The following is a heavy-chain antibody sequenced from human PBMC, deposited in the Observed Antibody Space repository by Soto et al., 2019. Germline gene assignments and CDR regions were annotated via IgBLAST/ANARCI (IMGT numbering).Heavy chain of an antibody. D-gene: IGHD1-7*01. J-gene: IGHJ4*02. CDR1: GGTFSSYA. CDR3: ARGGITGTTWDQKPFDY. V-gene: IGHV1-69*13. CDR2: IIPIFGTA. Sequence: ASVKVSCKASGGTFSSYAISWVRQAPGQGLEWMGGIIPIFGTANYAQKFQGRVTITADESTSTAYMELSSLRSEDTAVYYCARGGITGTTWDQKPFDYWGQGTLVTVSS.